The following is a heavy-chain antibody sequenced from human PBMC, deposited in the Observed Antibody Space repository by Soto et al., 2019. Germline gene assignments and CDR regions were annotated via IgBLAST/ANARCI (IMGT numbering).Heavy chain of an antibody. CDR1: GFTFSTFA. D-gene: IGHD2-15*01. V-gene: IGHV3-23*01. J-gene: IGHJ4*02. Sequence: GSLRLSCAASGFTFSTFAMTWVRQAPGKGLEGVSVISGVSNSEYYADSVKGRFTISRDNSKNTLYLQMNSLRAEDTAVYYCARSRSASYYFDSWGQGTLVTVSS. CDR2: ISGVSNSE. CDR3: ARSRSASYYFDS.